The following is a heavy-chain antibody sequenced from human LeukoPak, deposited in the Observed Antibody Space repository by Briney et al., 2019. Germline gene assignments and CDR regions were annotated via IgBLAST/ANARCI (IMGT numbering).Heavy chain of an antibody. J-gene: IGHJ4*02. CDR3: ARGTEANWGSFDY. CDR1: GGTFSSYA. D-gene: IGHD7-27*01. V-gene: IGHV1-69*13. CDR2: IIPIFGTA. Sequence: SVKVSCKASGGTFSSYAISWVLQAPGKGLEWMGGIIPIFGTANYAQKFQGRVTITADESTSTAYMELSSLRSEDTAVYYCARGTEANWGSFDYWGQGTLVTVSS.